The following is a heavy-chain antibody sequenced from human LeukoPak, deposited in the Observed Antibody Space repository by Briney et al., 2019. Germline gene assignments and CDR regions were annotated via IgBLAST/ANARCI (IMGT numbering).Heavy chain of an antibody. CDR1: GGSISSYY. CDR3: ARGQALYYDILTGYPLFDY. Sequence: PSETLSLTCTVSGGSISSYYCSWIRQPPGKGLEWIGYIYYSGSTNYNPSLKSRVTISVDTSKNQFSLKLSSMTAADTAVYYCARGQALYYDILTGYPLFDYWGQGTLVTVSS. J-gene: IGHJ4*02. V-gene: IGHV4-59*01. D-gene: IGHD3-9*01. CDR2: IYYSGST.